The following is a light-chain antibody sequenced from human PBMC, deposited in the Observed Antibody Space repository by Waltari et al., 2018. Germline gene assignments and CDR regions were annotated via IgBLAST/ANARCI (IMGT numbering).Light chain of an antibody. CDR3: WSYAGRNTYV. CDR2: DVI. Sequence: QSALTQPRSVSGSTGQSVAISCTGTRSDFVAYNYVFLYQQHSGEAPKIIIYDVIKRPSGVPDRFSCSKSGNMASLTISGLQAEDEADYYCWSYAGRNTYVFGAGTKVTVL. CDR1: RSDFVAYNY. J-gene: IGLJ1*01. V-gene: IGLV2-11*01.